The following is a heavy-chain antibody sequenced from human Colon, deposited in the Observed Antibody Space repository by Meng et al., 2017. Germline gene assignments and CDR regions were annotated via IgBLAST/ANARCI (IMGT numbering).Heavy chain of an antibody. CDR2: ISNSGSA. D-gene: IGHD2-21*01. CDR3: ARAGLHSYYFDF. J-gene: IGHJ4*02. V-gene: IGHV4-31*02. Sequence: QVHRQGAGPGLVKPSQALSLICSVSGGSNISGGYYWSWIRQHPQKGLEWIGYISNSGSAYYNPSLKSQVSISVDTSKNQFSLKMDTVTAADTALYYCARAGLHSYYFDFWGQGTLVTVSS. CDR1: GGSNISGGYY.